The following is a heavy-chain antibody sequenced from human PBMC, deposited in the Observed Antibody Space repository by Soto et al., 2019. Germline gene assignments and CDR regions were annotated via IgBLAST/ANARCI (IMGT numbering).Heavy chain of an antibody. J-gene: IGHJ4*02. CDR3: AKDRHYDYVWGSYLDY. Sequence: GGSLRLSCAASGFTFSSYAMSWVRQAPGKGLEWVSAISGSGGSTYYADSVKGRFTISRDNSKNTLYLQMNSLRAEDTAVYYCAKDRHYDYVWGSYLDYWGQGTLVTVSS. D-gene: IGHD3-16*02. CDR1: GFTFSSYA. CDR2: ISGSGGST. V-gene: IGHV3-23*01.